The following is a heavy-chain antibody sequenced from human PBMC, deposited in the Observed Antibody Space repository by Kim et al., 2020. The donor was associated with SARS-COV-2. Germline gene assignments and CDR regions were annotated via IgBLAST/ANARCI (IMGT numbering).Heavy chain of an antibody. V-gene: IGHV1-8*01. CDR3: ARARGTYATWFDP. D-gene: IGHD3-16*01. Sequence: ASVKVSCKASGYTFSDYNIHWVRQAAGQGREWMEWMKRNSGNADFAQKFQGRVTMTRHTSISTADMELSSLTSDDTGVYFCARARGTYATWFDPWGQGTLVTVSS. J-gene: IGHJ5*02. CDR2: MKRNSGNA. CDR1: GYTFSDYN.